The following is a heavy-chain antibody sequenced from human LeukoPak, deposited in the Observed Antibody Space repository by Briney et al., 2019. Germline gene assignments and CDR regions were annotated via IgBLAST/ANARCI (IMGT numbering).Heavy chain of an antibody. V-gene: IGHV1-8*01. CDR1: GYTFTSYD. Sequence: GASVTVSCKASGYTFTSYDINWVRQATGQGLEWMGWMNPNSGNTGYAQKFQGRVTMTRNTSISTAYMELSSLRSEDTAVYYCARADYDSSGYDAFDIWGQGTMVTVSS. CDR3: ARADYDSSGYDAFDI. D-gene: IGHD3-22*01. CDR2: MNPNSGNT. J-gene: IGHJ3*02.